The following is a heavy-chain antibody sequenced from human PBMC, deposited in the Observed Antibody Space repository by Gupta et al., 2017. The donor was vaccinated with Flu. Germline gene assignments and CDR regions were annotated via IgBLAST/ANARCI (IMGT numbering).Heavy chain of an antibody. Sequence: QVHLQESGPGLVKPSETLSLTCTVSRDSIGTSYWSWIRQSPGKGLEWIGYVFFSETANYNPSLKSRVSISVDTSKNQFSLKLTSVTSADTAIYYCARGLRDFDYWGHGALVTVSS. CDR1: RDSIGTSY. V-gene: IGHV4-59*01. J-gene: IGHJ4*01. CDR2: VFFSETA. CDR3: ARGLRDFDY.